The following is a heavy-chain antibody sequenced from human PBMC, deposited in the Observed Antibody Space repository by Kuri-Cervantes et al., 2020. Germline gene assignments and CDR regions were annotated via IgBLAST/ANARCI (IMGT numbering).Heavy chain of an antibody. D-gene: IGHD5-12*01. CDR2: INHSGST. CDR3: ASGSSLVATLSY. Sequence: SQTLSLTCAVYGGSFSGYYWSWIRQPPGKGLEWIGEINHSGSTNYNPSLKSRVTISVDTSKNQFSLKLNSLTAADTAVYYCASGSSLVATLSYWGQGTLVTVSS. CDR1: GGSFSGYY. V-gene: IGHV4-34*09. J-gene: IGHJ4*02.